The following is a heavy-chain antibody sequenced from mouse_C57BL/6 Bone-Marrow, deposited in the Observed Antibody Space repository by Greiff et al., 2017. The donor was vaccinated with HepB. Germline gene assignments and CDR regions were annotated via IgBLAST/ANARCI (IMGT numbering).Heavy chain of an antibody. CDR1: GFSINSDCY. V-gene: IGHV3-3*01. Sequence: EVKLQESGPSLVRPSQTLSLTCTVTGFSINSDCYWIWIRQFPGNKLEYIGYTFYSGITYYNPSLESRTYITRDTSKNQFSLKLSSVTTEDTATYYCARGMITTRGGFYAMDYWGQGTSVTVSS. J-gene: IGHJ4*01. CDR3: ARGMITTRGGFYAMDY. D-gene: IGHD2-4*01. CDR2: TFYSGIT.